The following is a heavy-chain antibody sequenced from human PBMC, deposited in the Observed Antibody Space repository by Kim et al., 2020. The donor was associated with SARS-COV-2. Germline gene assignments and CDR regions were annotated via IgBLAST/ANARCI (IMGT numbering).Heavy chain of an antibody. CDR2: ISGSGGST. Sequence: GGSPRLSCAASGFTFSSYAMSWVRQAPGKGLEWVSAISGSGGSTYYADSVKGRFTISRDNSKNTLYLQMNSLRAEDTAVYYCAKLFRAYDSSGYYYFDYWGQGTLVTVSS. CDR1: GFTFSSYA. V-gene: IGHV3-23*01. D-gene: IGHD3-22*01. J-gene: IGHJ4*02. CDR3: AKLFRAYDSSGYYYFDY.